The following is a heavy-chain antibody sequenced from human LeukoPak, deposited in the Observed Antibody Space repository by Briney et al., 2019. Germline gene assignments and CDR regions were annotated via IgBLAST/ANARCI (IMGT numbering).Heavy chain of an antibody. Sequence: GGSLRLSCAASGFTVSSYAMNWVRQAPGKGLEWVSSISGSGGSTYYADSVEGRFTISRDNSKKTLYLQMNSLRAEDTAIYYCAQDLGYCSTTSCLPWGQATLVTVSS. CDR2: ISGSGGST. J-gene: IGHJ5*02. CDR3: AQDLGYCSTTSCLP. D-gene: IGHD2-2*01. CDR1: GFTVSSYA. V-gene: IGHV3-23*01.